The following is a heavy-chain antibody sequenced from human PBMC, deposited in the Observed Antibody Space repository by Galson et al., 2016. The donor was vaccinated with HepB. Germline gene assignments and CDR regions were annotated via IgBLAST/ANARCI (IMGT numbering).Heavy chain of an antibody. CDR2: VLKSRAT. Sequence: TLSLTCAVSGDSLTSGSYSWSWIRQPPGKGLEWIGHVLKSRATYYNPSLKSRVTISLARSRNHFSLRLSSVTAADTAMYFCTRGPSLVRAYGESISYFDNWGQGTPVTVSS. CDR1: GDSLTSGSYS. J-gene: IGHJ4*02. CDR3: TRGPSLVRAYGESISYFDN. V-gene: IGHV4-30-2*01. D-gene: IGHD3-3*01.